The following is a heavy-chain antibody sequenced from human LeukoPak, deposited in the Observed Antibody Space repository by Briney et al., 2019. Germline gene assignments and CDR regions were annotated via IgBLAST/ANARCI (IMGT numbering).Heavy chain of an antibody. CDR3: ARDYSGSYSNYYGMDV. V-gene: IGHV4-30-4*01. J-gene: IGHJ6*02. D-gene: IGHD1-26*01. CDR1: GGSISRGDYY. Sequence: SETLSLTCTVSGGSISRGDYYWSWIRQPPGKGLEWIGYIYYSGSTYYNPSLKSRVTISVDTSKNQFSLKLSSVTAADTAVYYCARDYSGSYSNYYGMDVWGQGTTVTVSS. CDR2: IYYSGST.